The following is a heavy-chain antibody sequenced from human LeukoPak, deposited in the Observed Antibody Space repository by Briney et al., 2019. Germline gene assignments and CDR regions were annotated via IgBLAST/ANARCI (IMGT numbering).Heavy chain of an antibody. J-gene: IGHJ4*02. CDR3: ARWVGANLFDY. Sequence: GGSLRLSCAASGFTFSSYSMNWVRQAPGKGLEWVSSISSSSSYIHYADSVKGRFTISRDNAKNSLYLQMNSLRAEDTAVYYCARWVGANLFDYWGQGTLVTVSS. V-gene: IGHV3-21*01. D-gene: IGHD1-26*01. CDR1: GFTFSSYS. CDR2: ISSSSSYI.